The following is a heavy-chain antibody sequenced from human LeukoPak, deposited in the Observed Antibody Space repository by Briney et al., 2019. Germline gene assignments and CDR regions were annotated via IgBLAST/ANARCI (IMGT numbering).Heavy chain of an antibody. CDR3: VSFYETY. CDR2: ITWNSRNI. CDR1: GFTFGDYA. Sequence: GGSLRLSCAASGFTFGDYAVHWVRQAPGKGLEWVSGITWNSRNIGYADSVKGRFTISRDNAKNFLYLQMNSLRAEDTAVYYCVSFYETYWGRGTLVTVSS. J-gene: IGHJ4*02. V-gene: IGHV3-9*01. D-gene: IGHD2/OR15-2a*01.